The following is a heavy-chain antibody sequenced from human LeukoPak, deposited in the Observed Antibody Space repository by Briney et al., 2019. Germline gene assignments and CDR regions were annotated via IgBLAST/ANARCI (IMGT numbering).Heavy chain of an antibody. Sequence: GGSLRLSCSASGFIFSPYAMHWVRQAPGKGLEYVSSISSERKTTYYADSVKGRFTISRDNSKNTLYLQMNSLRAEDTAVYYCARAPQGSGSNYFDYWGQGTLVTVSS. CDR1: GFIFSPYA. CDR3: ARAPQGSGSNYFDY. J-gene: IGHJ4*02. CDR2: ISSERKTT. V-gene: IGHV3-64*04. D-gene: IGHD3-22*01.